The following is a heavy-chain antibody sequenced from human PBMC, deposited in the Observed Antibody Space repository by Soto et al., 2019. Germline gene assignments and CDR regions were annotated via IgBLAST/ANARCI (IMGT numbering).Heavy chain of an antibody. V-gene: IGHV3-7*02. J-gene: IGHJ4*02. CDR1: GFTFSSSW. Sequence: EMQLVESAGALVQPGGSLRLSCAASGFTFSSSWMAWVRQAPGKGLEWVANINPDGSVEYYVDSVKGRFTISRDNAKNSLYLQMNSLRLDGPGLYYCARHGVWCFDFWGQGTLVSISS. CDR3: ARHGVWCFDF. CDR2: INPDGSVE. D-gene: IGHD2-8*02.